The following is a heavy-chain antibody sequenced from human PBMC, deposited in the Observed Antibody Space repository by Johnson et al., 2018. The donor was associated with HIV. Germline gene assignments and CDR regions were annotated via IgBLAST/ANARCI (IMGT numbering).Heavy chain of an antibody. J-gene: IGHJ3*02. D-gene: IGHD6-13*01. CDR3: AKELAADGVDAFDI. V-gene: IGHV3-20*04. CDR1: GFTFRSYG. CDR2: IKWSGGST. Sequence: VQLVESGGGVVQPGRSLRLSCVASGFTFRSYGMHWVRQAPGKGLEWVSGIKWSGGSTGYADSVKARFMISRDNAKNSLYLQMNSLRAEDTALYYCAKELAADGVDAFDIWGQGTMVTVSS.